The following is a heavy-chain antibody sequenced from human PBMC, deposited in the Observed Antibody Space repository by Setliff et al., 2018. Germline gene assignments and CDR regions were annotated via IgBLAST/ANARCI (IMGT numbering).Heavy chain of an antibody. CDR3: ARDRQYCSSPTCYSSYFYYYGMDV. Sequence: SETLSLTCALSGGSITDRNWWNWVRQPPGKGLEWIGEMYHSGNTYYNPSLKSRVTIAIDKSRNQFSLNLNSVTAADTAVYYCARDRQYCSSPTCYSSYFYYYGMDVWGQGTTVTVSS. CDR1: GGSITDRNW. V-gene: IGHV4-4*02. J-gene: IGHJ6*02. CDR2: MYHSGNT. D-gene: IGHD2-2*02.